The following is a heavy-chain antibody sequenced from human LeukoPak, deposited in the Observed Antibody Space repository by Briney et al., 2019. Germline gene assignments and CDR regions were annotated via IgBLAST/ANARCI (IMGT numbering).Heavy chain of an antibody. CDR2: INPNSGGT. CDR1: GYTFTGYY. D-gene: IGHD5-24*01. CDR3: ARGGEMATITGYYGMDV. V-gene: IGHV1-2*04. Sequence: ASVKVSCKASGYTFTGYYMHWVRQAPGQGLEWMGWINPNSGGTNYAQKFQGWVTMTRDTSISTAYMELSRLRSDDTAVYYRARGGEMATITGYYGMDVWGQGTTVTVSS. J-gene: IGHJ6*02.